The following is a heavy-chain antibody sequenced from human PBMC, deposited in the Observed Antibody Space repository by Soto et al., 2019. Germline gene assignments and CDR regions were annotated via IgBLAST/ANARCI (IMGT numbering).Heavy chain of an antibody. CDR3: AREGYCSGGSCYSVWFDP. CDR1: GGSISSGDYY. Sequence: QVQLQESGPGLVKPSQTLSLTCTVSGGSISSGDYYWSWIRQPPGKGLEWIGYIYYSGSTYYNPYLKSRVTISLDPSQNQFSLKLSSVTAADTAVYYCAREGYCSGGSCYSVWFDPWGQGTLVTVSS. J-gene: IGHJ5*02. V-gene: IGHV4-30-4*01. CDR2: IYYSGST. D-gene: IGHD2-15*01.